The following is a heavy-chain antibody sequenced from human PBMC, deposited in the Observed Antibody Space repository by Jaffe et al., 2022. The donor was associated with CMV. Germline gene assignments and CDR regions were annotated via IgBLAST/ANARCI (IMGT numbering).Heavy chain of an antibody. D-gene: IGHD6-6*01. CDR3: ARDGGEYSSSSAWFDS. CDR2: ISSSSTYL. CDR1: GFTFNDYY. J-gene: IGHJ5*01. V-gene: IGHV3-11*06. Sequence: QVQLEESGGGLIKPGGSLRLSCAASGFTFNDYYMSWIRQAPGKGLEWVSYISSSSTYLNYADSVKGRFTISRDNAKNLLYLEMTSLTADDTGVYYCARDGGEYSSSSAWFDSWGQGTLVTVSS.